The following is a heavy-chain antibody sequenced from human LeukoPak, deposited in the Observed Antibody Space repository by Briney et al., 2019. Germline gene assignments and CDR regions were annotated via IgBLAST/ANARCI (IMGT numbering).Heavy chain of an antibody. CDR2: IYYSGST. J-gene: IGHJ5*02. CDR1: GGSISSSNW. Sequence: SETLSLTCAVSGGSISSSNWWSWVRQPPGKGLEWIGSIYYSGSTYYNPSLKSRVTISVDTSKNQFSLKLSSVTAADTAVYYCARQTGWFDPWGQGTLVTVSS. V-gene: IGHV4-39*01. CDR3: ARQTGWFDP.